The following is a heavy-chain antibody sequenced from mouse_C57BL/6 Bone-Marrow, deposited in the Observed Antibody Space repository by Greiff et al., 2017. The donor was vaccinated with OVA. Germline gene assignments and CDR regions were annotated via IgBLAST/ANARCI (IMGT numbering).Heavy chain of an antibody. D-gene: IGHD1-1*01. CDR3: ARDYYGSSLGFAY. J-gene: IGHJ3*01. V-gene: IGHV7-1*01. CDR1: GFTFSDFY. CDR2: SRNKANDYTT. Sequence: EVKLVESGGGLVQSGRSLRLSCATSGFTFSDFYMEWVRQAPGKGLEWIAASRNKANDYTTEYSASVKGRFIVSRDTSQSILYLQMNALRAEDTAIYYCARDYYGSSLGFAYWGQGTLVTVSA.